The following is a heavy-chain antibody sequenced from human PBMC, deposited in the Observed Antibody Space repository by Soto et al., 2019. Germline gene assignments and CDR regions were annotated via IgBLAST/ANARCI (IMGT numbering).Heavy chain of an antibody. CDR1: GYTLTELS. CDR2: FDPEDGET. J-gene: IGHJ5*02. V-gene: IGHV1-24*01. CDR3: ATKFVTEKDSSGWYLNWFDP. D-gene: IGHD6-19*01. Sequence: QVQLVQSGAEVKKPGASVKVSCKVSGYTLTELSMHWVRQAPGKGLEWMGGFDPEDGETIYAQKFQGRVTMTEDTSTDTAYMELSSLRSEDTAVHYCATKFVTEKDSSGWYLNWFDPWGQGTLVTVSS.